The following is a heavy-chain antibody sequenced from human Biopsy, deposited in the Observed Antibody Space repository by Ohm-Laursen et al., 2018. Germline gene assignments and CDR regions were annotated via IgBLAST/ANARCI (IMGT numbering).Heavy chain of an antibody. V-gene: IGHV4-61*01. CDR2: IYDRGSTA. CDR3: ARGMRSSGWPYFDS. CDR1: GDSVSSGSFY. J-gene: IGHJ4*02. Sequence: SQTLSLTCAVSGDSVSSGSFYWTWIRQPPGQGLEYIGYIYDRGSTANYNHSLESRVTMSVDMPKNQFSLKLNSVTAADTAIYYCARGMRSSGWPYFDSWGQGTLVTVSS. D-gene: IGHD6-19*01.